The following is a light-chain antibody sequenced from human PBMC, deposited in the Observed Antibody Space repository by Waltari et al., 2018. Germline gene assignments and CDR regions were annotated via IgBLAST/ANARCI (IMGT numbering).Light chain of an antibody. CDR2: DAS. CDR3: QQSSNLPYT. V-gene: IGKV1-39*01. Sequence: DIQMTQSPSSLSASEGDRVTITCRASQSIATRLNWYQQKPGNAPKVLIFDASTLQTGVPSRFSGSASGTHFTLTSSSLQPEDSATYFCQQSSNLPYTFGQGTKLEIK. CDR1: QSIATR. J-gene: IGKJ2*01.